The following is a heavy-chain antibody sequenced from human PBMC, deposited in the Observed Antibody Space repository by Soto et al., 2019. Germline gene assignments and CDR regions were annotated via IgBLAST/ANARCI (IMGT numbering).Heavy chain of an antibody. CDR2: INPSGGST. J-gene: IGHJ4*01. CDR3: ATDNYDILTGYYAYFDY. CDR1: GYTFTSYY. D-gene: IGHD3-9*01. Sequence: ASVKVSCKASGYTFTSYYMHWVRQAPGQGLEWMGIINPSGGSTSYAQKFQGRVTMTRDTSTSTVYMELSSLRSEDTAVYYCATDNYDILTGYYAYFDYWGHGTLVTVSS. V-gene: IGHV1-46*01.